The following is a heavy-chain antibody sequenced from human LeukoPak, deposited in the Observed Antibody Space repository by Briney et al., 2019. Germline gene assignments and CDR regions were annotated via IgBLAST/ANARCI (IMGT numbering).Heavy chain of an antibody. V-gene: IGHV1-2*02. D-gene: IGHD2-2*02. CDR2: INPNSGGT. J-gene: IGHJ5*02. CDR1: GYTFTGYY. CDR3: AREGCSSTSCYT. Sequence: ASVKVSCKASGYTFTGYYMHWVRQAPGQGLEWMAWINPNSGGTNYAQKFQGRVTMTRDTSISTAYMELSRLRSDDTAVYYCAREGCSSTSCYTWGQGTLVTVSS.